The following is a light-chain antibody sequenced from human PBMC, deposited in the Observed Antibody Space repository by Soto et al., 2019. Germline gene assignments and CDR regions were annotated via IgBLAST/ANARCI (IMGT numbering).Light chain of an antibody. CDR2: GAS. CDR1: QSVSSSY. Sequence: EIVMTQSPATLSVSPGERATLSCRASQSVSSSYLAWYQQKPGQAPRLLIYGASTRATGIPARFSGSGSGTEFTLTISSLQSEDFVVYYCQQYYNWPMYTFGQGTKLEIK. J-gene: IGKJ2*01. CDR3: QQYYNWPMYT. V-gene: IGKV3-15*01.